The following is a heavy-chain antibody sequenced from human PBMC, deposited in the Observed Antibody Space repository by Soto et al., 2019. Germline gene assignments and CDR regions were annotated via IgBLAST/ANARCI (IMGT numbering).Heavy chain of an antibody. Sequence: SETLSLTCTVSGDSIRAHYWSWIRQAAGKGLEWIGRLHSSGSTDYNPSLKSRVTMSADTSRNQFSLKLASLTAADTAVYYCARGRARVPTVRGLILHFSYFDPWGQGTLVTVSS. V-gene: IGHV4-4*07. J-gene: IGHJ5*02. CDR3: ARGRARVPTVRGLILHFSYFDP. CDR1: GDSIRAHY. CDR2: LHSSGST. D-gene: IGHD3-10*01.